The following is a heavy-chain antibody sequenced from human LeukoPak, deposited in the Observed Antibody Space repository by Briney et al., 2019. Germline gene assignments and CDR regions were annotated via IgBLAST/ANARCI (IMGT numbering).Heavy chain of an antibody. CDR1: GFTFSSYA. CDR3: ARGGVTRPPVDY. D-gene: IGHD2-21*02. V-gene: IGHV3-30-3*01. Sequence: GRSLRLSCAASGFTFSSYAMHWVRQAPGKGLEWVAVISYDGSNKYYADSVKGRFTISRDNSKNTLYLQMNSLRAEDTAVYYCARGGVTRPPVDYWGQGTLVTVSS. J-gene: IGHJ4*02. CDR2: ISYDGSNK.